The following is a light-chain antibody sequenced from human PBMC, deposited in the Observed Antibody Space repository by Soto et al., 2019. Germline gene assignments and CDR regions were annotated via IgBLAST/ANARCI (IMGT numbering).Light chain of an antibody. CDR3: SSDVSFYTLGV. CDR1: TSDVGGYNY. J-gene: IGLJ3*02. Sequence: QSALTQPASVSGSPGQSITISCTGTTSDVGGYNYVSWYQQLPGKVPKLMIYEVTNRPSGVSTRFSGSKSGNTASLTISGLQPDDEAVYFCSSDVSFYTLGVFGGGTKLTVL. V-gene: IGLV2-14*01. CDR2: EVT.